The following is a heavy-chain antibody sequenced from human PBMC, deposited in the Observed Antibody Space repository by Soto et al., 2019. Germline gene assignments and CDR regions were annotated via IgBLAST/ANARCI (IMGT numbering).Heavy chain of an antibody. D-gene: IGHD3-10*01. CDR1: GGSISSSSYY. V-gene: IGHV4-39*01. CDR3: ARGGSVAFAFDI. Sequence: PSETLSLTCTVSGGSISSSSYYWGWIRQPPGKGLEWIGSIYYSGNTYYNPSLKSRVTISVDTAKNQFSLKLSSVTAADTAVYYCARGGSVAFAFDIWGQGTMVTVSS. J-gene: IGHJ3*02. CDR2: IYYSGNT.